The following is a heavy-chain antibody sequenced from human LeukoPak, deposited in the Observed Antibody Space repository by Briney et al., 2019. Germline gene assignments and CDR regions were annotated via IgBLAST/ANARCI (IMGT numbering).Heavy chain of an antibody. CDR3: ARAGGSITTTWDY. CDR2: IRYDGSNK. D-gene: IGHD3-10*01. CDR1: GFTFSSYG. Sequence: GGSLRLSCAASGFTFSSYGMHWVRQAPGKGLEWVAFIRYDGSNKYYADSVKGRFTISRDNSKNTLYLQMNSLRAEDTAVYYCARAGGSITTTWDYWGQGTLVTVSS. J-gene: IGHJ4*02. V-gene: IGHV3-30*02.